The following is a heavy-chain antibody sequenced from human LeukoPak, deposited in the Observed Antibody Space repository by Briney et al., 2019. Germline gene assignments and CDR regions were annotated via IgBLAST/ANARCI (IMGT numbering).Heavy chain of an antibody. J-gene: IGHJ3*02. Sequence: ETLSLTCTVSGGSISSYYWSWVRQAPGKGLEWVSAISGSGVNTYYADSVKGRFTISRDNSKNTLYLQMNSLRAEDTAVYYCAKALAGDAFDIWGQGTLVTVSS. CDR3: AKALAGDAFDI. D-gene: IGHD6-19*01. CDR1: GGSISSYY. CDR2: ISGSGVNT. V-gene: IGHV3-23*01.